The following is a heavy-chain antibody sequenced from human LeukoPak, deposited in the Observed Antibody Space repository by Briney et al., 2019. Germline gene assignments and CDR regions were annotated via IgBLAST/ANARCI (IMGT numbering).Heavy chain of an antibody. Sequence: GGTLRLSCAASGFTFRSYGMSWVRQAPGKGLEWVSGMSGSGVNTDYADSVKGRFTISRDNSKNTLYLQMNSLRAEDTAVYYCAKSSAAAGTPNPVDYWGQGTLVTVSS. CDR1: GFTFRSYG. J-gene: IGHJ4*02. CDR2: MSGSGVNT. D-gene: IGHD6-13*01. CDR3: AKSSAAAGTPNPVDY. V-gene: IGHV3-23*01.